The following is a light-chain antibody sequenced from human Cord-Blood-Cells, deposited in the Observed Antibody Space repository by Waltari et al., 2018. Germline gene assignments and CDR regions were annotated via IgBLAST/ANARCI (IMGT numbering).Light chain of an antibody. V-gene: IGKV1-39*01. CDR2: AAS. CDR3: QQSYSTPYT. CDR1: QSISSY. Sequence: IQMTQSPSSLSASGGDRVTITCRASQSISSYLNWYLQKTGKAPKLLIYAASSLQSVVPSRFSGSGSGTDFTLTISSLQPEDFATYYCQQSYSTPYTFGQGTKLEIK. J-gene: IGKJ2*01.